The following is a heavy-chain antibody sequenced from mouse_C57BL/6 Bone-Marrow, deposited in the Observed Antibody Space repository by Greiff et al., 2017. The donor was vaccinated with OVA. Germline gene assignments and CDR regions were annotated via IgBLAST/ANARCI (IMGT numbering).Heavy chain of an antibody. CDR2: INPSNGGT. CDR1: GYTFTSYW. Sequence: QVQLKQSGTELVKPGASVKLSCKASGYTFTSYWMHWVKQRPGQGLEWIGNINPSNGGTNYNEKFKSKATLTVDKSSSTAYMQLSSLTSEDSAVYYCARRGSTFSRFDYWGQGTTLTVSS. D-gene: IGHD1-1*01. V-gene: IGHV1-53*01. J-gene: IGHJ2*01. CDR3: ARRGSTFSRFDY.